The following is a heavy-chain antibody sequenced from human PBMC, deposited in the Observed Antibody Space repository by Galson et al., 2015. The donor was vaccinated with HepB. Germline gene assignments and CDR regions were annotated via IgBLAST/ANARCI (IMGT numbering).Heavy chain of an antibody. CDR2: INPSGGST. CDR3: ARDRAIVVVTTDAFDI. D-gene: IGHD2-21*02. Sequence: SVKVSCKASGYTFTSYYMHWVRQAPGQGLEWMGIINPSGGSTSYAQKFQGRVTMTRDTSTSTVYMELSSLRSEDTAVYYCARDRAIVVVTTDAFDIWGQGTMVTVSS. J-gene: IGHJ3*02. CDR1: GYTFTSYY. V-gene: IGHV1-46*01.